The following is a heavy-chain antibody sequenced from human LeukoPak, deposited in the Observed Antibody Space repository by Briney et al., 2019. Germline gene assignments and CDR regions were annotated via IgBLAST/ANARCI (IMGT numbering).Heavy chain of an antibody. D-gene: IGHD2-8*01. Sequence: PSETLSLTCTVSGDTISSPHWWSWVRQPPGKGLEWIGEIYHSRDINSNPSLQSRVTFSIDKSKNQFSLRLPSVTAADTAVYYCGGGGTWIVLRGQGT. CDR3: GGGGTWIVL. V-gene: IGHV4-4*02. J-gene: IGHJ4*02. CDR2: IYHSRDI. CDR1: GDTISSPHW.